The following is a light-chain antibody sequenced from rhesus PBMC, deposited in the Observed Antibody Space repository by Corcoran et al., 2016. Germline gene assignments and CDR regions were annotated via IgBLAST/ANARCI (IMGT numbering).Light chain of an antibody. V-gene: IGKV3-42*03. CDR1: QSVSSS. Sequence: EIVMTQSPATLSLSPGERATLSCRASQSVSSSLAWYQQTPGQAPRLLIDGSSSGDTDIPDRFSGSGSRTEFTLTFSSLEHEEFAVYYCQQYSNWPLTFGGGTKVEIK. CDR3: QQYSNWPLT. J-gene: IGKJ4*01. CDR2: GSS.